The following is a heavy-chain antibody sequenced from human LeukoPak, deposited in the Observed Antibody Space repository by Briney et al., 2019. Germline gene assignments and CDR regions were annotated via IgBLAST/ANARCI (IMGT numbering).Heavy chain of an antibody. V-gene: IGHV3-33*05. CDR2: ISYDGSNK. CDR3: ARIRKAGYSYGSYYYYGMDV. Sequence: PGESLRLSCAASGFTFSAYGMHWVRQAPGKGPEWVALISYDGSNKYYADSVKGRFTISRDNSKNTLYLQMNSLRAEDTAVYYCARIRKAGYSYGSYYYYGMDVWGQGTTVTVSS. CDR1: GFTFSAYG. D-gene: IGHD5-18*01. J-gene: IGHJ6*02.